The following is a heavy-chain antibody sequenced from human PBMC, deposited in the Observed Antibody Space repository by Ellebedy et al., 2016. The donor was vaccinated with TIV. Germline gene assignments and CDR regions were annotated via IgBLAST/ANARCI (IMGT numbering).Heavy chain of an antibody. J-gene: IGHJ4*02. Sequence: ASVKVSCXASGHTFTDYYIHWVRQAPGQGLEWMGWINPNSGDTDSAQKFQGRVAMTRDTSIGTTYMELTRLRSDDTAVYYCASIEYQLIFRGRFDSWGQGTLVTVSS. D-gene: IGHD2-21*01. CDR2: INPNSGDT. CDR1: GHTFTDYY. CDR3: ASIEYQLIFRGRFDS. V-gene: IGHV1-2*02.